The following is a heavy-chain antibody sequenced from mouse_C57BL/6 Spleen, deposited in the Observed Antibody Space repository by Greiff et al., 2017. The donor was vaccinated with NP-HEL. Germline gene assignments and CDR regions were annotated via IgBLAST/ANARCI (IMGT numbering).Heavy chain of an antibody. CDR2: INPSSGYT. V-gene: IGHV1-7*01. Sequence: QVHVKQSGAELAKPGASVKLSCKASGYTFTSYWMHWVKQRPGQGLEWIGYINPSSGYTKYNQKFKDKATLTADKSYSTAYMQLSSLTYEDSSVYYCARGGDERGFAYWGQGTLVTVSA. CDR1: GYTFTSYW. CDR3: ARGGDERGFAY. J-gene: IGHJ3*01.